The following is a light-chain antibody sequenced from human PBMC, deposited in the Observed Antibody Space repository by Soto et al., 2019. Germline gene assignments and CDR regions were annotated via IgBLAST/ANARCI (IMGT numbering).Light chain of an antibody. CDR3: QQYDKWPRT. V-gene: IGKV3-15*01. J-gene: IGKJ1*01. Sequence: EIVMTQSPDTLSVSPGEGATLPCRVSQSIRSNLAWYQQRPGQAPRLLMYGASTRADGIPARFTGSGSGAEYTLTISSLQSEDFAVYYCQQYDKWPRTFGQGTKV. CDR1: QSIRSN. CDR2: GAS.